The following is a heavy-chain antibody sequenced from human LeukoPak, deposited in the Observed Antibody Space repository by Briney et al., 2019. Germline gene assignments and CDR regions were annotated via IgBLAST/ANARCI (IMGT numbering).Heavy chain of an antibody. J-gene: IGHJ4*02. CDR2: ISGSGGSI. CDR3: AKAVNNWNYVFDY. CDR1: GFTFSSYA. D-gene: IGHD1-7*01. Sequence: GGSLRLSCAASGFTFSSYAMSWVRQAPGKGLEWVSAISGSGGSIYYADSVKGRFTISRDNSKNTLYLQMNSLRAEDTAVYYCAKAVNNWNYVFDYWGQGTLVTVSS. V-gene: IGHV3-23*01.